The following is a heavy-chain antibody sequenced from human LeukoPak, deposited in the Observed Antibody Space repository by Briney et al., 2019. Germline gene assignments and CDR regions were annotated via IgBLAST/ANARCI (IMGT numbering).Heavy chain of an antibody. CDR3: AREGRIVGATNINSGMDV. V-gene: IGHV1-2*02. J-gene: IGHJ6*02. D-gene: IGHD1-26*01. CDR1: EYTFTGFY. CDR2: INPNSGGT. Sequence: ASVKVSCKASEYTFTGFYMLWVRQAPGQGVEWMGWINPNSGGTYYAQKFQGRVTMTRDTSISTAYMELSSLRSDDTAVYYCAREGRIVGATNINSGMDVWGRGTTVTVSS.